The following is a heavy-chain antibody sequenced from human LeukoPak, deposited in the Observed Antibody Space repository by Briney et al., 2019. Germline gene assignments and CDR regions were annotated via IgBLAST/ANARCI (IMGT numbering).Heavy chain of an antibody. CDR1: GFTFSSYA. V-gene: IGHV3-30*04. J-gene: IGHJ3*02. D-gene: IGHD3-22*01. CDR2: ISYDGSNK. Sequence: PGGSLRLSCAASGFTFSSYAMHWVRQAPGKGLEWVAGISYDGSNKYYADSVKGRFTISRDNSKNTLYLQMNSLRAEDTALYSCAGSYYYDSGGYYHAYGEAFDIWGQGTMVTVSS. CDR3: AGSYYYDSGGYYHAYGEAFDI.